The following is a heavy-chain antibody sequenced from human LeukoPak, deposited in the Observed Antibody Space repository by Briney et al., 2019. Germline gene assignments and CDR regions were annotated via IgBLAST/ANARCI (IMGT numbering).Heavy chain of an antibody. CDR2: IRYDGSNK. Sequence: GGSLRLSCAASGFTFSSYGMHWVRQAPGKGLEWVAFIRYDGSNKYYADSVKGRFTISRDNSKNTLDLQMNSLSAEDTAVYYCAKQGTDAFDYWGQGTLVTVSS. J-gene: IGHJ4*02. CDR1: GFTFSSYG. CDR3: AKQGTDAFDY. V-gene: IGHV3-30*02.